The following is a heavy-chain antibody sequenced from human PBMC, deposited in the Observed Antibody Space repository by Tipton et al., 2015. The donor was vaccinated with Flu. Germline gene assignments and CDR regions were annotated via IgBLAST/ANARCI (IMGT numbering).Heavy chain of an antibody. Sequence: TLSLTCTVSGYSISSGYSWGWIRQPPGKGLEWIGGMYQDGSAYYNPSLKSRVTISLEKSRNQFSLRLTSVTAADTAVYYCVNIFCADECYSFVPTRSDYWGQGTLVTVSS. CDR3: VNIFCADECYSFVPTRSDY. D-gene: IGHD2-21*01. CDR1: GYSISSGYS. V-gene: IGHV4-38-2*02. J-gene: IGHJ4*02. CDR2: MYQDGSA.